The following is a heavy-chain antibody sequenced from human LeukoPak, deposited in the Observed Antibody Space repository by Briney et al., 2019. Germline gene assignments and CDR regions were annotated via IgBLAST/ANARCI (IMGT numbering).Heavy chain of an antibody. CDR3: TRVLGYCRDGSCYGLGY. V-gene: IGHV3-74*01. CDR2: IHSDGSTT. D-gene: IGHD2-15*01. Sequence: HPGGPLKLSCAASGFTFSSYWMHWVRQAPGKGLVWVSRIHSDGSTTTYADSVEGRFTISRDNAKNTLYLQMNSLRAEDTAVYFCTRVLGYCRDGSCYGLGYWGQGTLVTVSS. CDR1: GFTFSSYW. J-gene: IGHJ4*02.